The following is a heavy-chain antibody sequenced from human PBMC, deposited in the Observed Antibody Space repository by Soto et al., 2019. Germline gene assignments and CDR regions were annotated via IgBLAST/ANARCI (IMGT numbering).Heavy chain of an antibody. D-gene: IGHD3-9*01. CDR1: GYTLTELS. CDR3: ATRVVLRYFDWTAKGKDAEYFQH. V-gene: IGHV1-24*01. J-gene: IGHJ1*01. Sequence: ASVKVSCKVSGYTLTELSMHWVRQAPGKGLEWMGGFDPEDGETIYAQKFQGRVTMTEDTSTDTAYMELSSLRSEDTAVYYCATRVVLRYFDWTAKGKDAEYFQHWGQGTLVTVSS. CDR2: FDPEDGET.